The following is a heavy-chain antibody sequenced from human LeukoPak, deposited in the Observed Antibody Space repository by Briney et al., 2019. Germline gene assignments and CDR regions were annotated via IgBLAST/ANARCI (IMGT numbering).Heavy chain of an antibody. V-gene: IGHV1-69*05. J-gene: IGHJ4*02. CDR3: ARDAYGSGSYYNGYYFDY. CDR1: GGTFSSYA. D-gene: IGHD3-10*01. CDR2: IIPIFGTA. Sequence: SVKDSCKASGGTFSSYAISWVRQAPGQGLEWMGGIIPIFGTANYAQKFQGRVTITTDESTSTAYMELSSLRSEDTAVYYCARDAYGSGSYYNGYYFDYWGQGTLVTVSS.